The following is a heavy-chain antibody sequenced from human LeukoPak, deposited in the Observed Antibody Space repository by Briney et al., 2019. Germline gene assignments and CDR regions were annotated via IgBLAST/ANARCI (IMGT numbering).Heavy chain of an antibody. CDR2: ISSSGSTI. V-gene: IGHV3-48*03. Sequence: GGSLRLSCAASGFTFSSYEMNWVRQAPGKGLEWVSYISSSGSTIYYADSVKGRFTISRDNAKNSLYLQMNSLRAEDTAVYYCARKVLNYFDYWAREPWSPSPQ. J-gene: IGHJ4*02. D-gene: IGHD2-8*02. CDR3: ARKVLNYFDY. CDR1: GFTFSSYE.